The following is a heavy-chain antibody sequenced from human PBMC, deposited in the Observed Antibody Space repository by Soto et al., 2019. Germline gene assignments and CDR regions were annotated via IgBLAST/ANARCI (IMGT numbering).Heavy chain of an antibody. CDR3: ARDRDWYFDL. CDR2: ISSRSRFI. Sequence: EVQLVESGGGLVKPGGSLRLSCAASGFTLSSFRMNWVRQAPGKGLEWVSDISSRSRFIYQADSVKGRFTISRDNAKESLYLEMNSLSAEDPAVYYCARDRDWYFDLLGRGSLVTVSS. V-gene: IGHV3-21*01. J-gene: IGHJ2*01. CDR1: GFTLSSFR. D-gene: IGHD3-10*01.